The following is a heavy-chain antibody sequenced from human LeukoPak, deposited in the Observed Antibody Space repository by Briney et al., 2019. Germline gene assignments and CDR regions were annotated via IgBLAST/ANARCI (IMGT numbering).Heavy chain of an antibody. CDR2: IYPGDSDT. CDR1: GYSFTTYW. V-gene: IGHV5-51*01. CDR3: ARRGGIGVVGNAFDI. D-gene: IGHD6-19*01. J-gene: IGHJ4*02. Sequence: GESLKISCKGSGYSFTTYWIGWVRQMPGKGLEWMGIIYPGDSDTRYSPSFQGQVTISADKSISSAYLQWSSLKASDTAMYYCARRGGIGVVGNAFDIWGQGTLVTVSS.